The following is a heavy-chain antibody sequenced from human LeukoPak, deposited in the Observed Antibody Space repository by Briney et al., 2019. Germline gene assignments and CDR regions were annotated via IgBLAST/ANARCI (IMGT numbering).Heavy chain of an antibody. J-gene: IGHJ6*03. CDR1: GFTLTNYA. CDR2: ISNSGETT. Sequence: GGSLRLSCAASGFTLTNYAMSWVRQAPGKGLEWVSAISNSGETTYYADSVKGRFTISRDNTKNTLYLQMNSLTAEATALYYCAKGGRVGDPYYYYMDVWGKGSTVTVSS. CDR3: AKGGRVGDPYYYYMDV. D-gene: IGHD3-16*01. V-gene: IGHV3-23*01.